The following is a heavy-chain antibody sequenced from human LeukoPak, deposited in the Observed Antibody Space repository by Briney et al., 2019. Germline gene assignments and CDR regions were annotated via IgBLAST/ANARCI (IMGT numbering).Heavy chain of an antibody. D-gene: IGHD3-22*01. V-gene: IGHV3-74*01. CDR3: ARVKGYYDSSGRYYFDY. CDR1: GFTFSSYW. Sequence: PGGSLRLSCAASGFTFSSYWMHWVRQAPGKGLVWVSRINSDGSSTSYADSVKGRFTISRDNAKNTLYLQMNSLRAEDTAVYYCARVKGYYDSSGRYYFDYWGQGTLVTDSS. CDR2: INSDGSST. J-gene: IGHJ4*02.